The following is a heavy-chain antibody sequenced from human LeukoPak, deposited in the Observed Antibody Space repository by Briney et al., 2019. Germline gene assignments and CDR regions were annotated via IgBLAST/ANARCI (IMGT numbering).Heavy chain of an antibody. V-gene: IGHV3-7*01. D-gene: IGHD4-17*01. J-gene: IGHJ3*02. CDR2: IKEDGSEK. CDR3: ARDGDYGDYYAFDI. CDR1: GFTFGSSW. Sequence: GGSLRLSCAASGFTFGSSWMNWVRQAPEKGLEWVANIKEDGSEKYYVDSVNGRFTISRDNAKSSLYLQLNSLRAEDTAVYYCARDGDYGDYYAFDIWGQGTMVTVSS.